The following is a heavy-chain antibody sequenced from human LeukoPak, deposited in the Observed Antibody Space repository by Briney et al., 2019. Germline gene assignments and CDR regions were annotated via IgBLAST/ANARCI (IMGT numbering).Heavy chain of an antibody. D-gene: IGHD2-2*01. J-gene: IGHJ4*02. V-gene: IGHV4-39*01. CDR2: IYYSGST. CDR3: ARRYQPLYFDY. Sequence: LEWIGSIYYSGSTYYNSSLKSRVTISVDTSKNQFSLKLSSVTAADTAVYYCARRYQPLYFDYWGQGTLVTVSS.